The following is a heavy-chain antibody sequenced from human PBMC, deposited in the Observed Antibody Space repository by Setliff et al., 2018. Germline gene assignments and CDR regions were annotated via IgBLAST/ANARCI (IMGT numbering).Heavy chain of an antibody. V-gene: IGHV4-61*09. CDR2: IYTSWST. Sequence: SETLSLTCTVSGDSISSRPFYWAWIRQPAGKGLEWIGQIYTSWSTNYNPSLKSRVTMSIDTSKNQFFLKVRSVTAADTAVYYCARDRGSNNSPEDFDYWGLGTLVTVS. CDR1: GDSISSRPFY. CDR3: ARDRGSNNSPEDFDY. J-gene: IGHJ4*02. D-gene: IGHD1-1*01.